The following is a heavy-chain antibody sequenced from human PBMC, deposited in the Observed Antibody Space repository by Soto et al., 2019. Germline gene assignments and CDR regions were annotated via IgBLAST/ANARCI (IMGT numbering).Heavy chain of an antibody. CDR1: GFTVSSYS. J-gene: IGHJ4*02. D-gene: IGHD6-13*01. CDR3: TRVFLAYSSSSLGY. CDR2: ITASGGST. Sequence: GGSLRLSCAASGFTVSSYSMTWVRQAPGKGLEWVAHITASGGSTYYADSVRGRFTISRDDSKSIAYLQMNSLKTEDTAVYYCTRVFLAYSSSSLGYWGQGTLVTVSS. V-gene: IGHV3-23*01.